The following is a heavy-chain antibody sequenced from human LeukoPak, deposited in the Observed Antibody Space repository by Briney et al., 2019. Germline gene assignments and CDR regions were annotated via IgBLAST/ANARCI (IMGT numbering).Heavy chain of an antibody. D-gene: IGHD6-19*01. CDR2: IYYTGST. J-gene: IGHJ3*02. CDR3: ARQGISGGWTTDAFDI. Sequence: SETLSLTCAVYGGSISSYYWSWIRQPPGKGLEWLGYIYYTGSTKYNPSLKSRVTISVDTSKNQFSLRLSSVTAADTAVYYCARQGISGGWTTDAFDIWGQGTMVTVSS. CDR1: GGSISSYY. V-gene: IGHV4-59*08.